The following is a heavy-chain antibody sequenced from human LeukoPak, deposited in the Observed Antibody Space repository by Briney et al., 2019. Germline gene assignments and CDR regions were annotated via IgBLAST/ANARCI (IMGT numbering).Heavy chain of an antibody. J-gene: IGHJ4*02. CDR2: TNGDGSDT. D-gene: IGHD2/OR15-2a*01. CDR1: GFTLSNSW. Sequence: PGGSLRLSCAASGFTLSNSWMHWVRQAPGKGLVWVSRTNGDGSDTSYADSVKGRFTISRDSAKNTVYLHMNSLRVEDTAVYYCTSFFETNWGQGTLVTVSS. CDR3: TSFFETN. V-gene: IGHV3-74*01.